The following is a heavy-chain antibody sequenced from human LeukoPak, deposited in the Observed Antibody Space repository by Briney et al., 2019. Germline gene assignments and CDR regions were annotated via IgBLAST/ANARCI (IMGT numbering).Heavy chain of an antibody. CDR1: GLTVSSYT. V-gene: IGHV3-48*04. D-gene: IGHD3-16*01. Sequence: PGGSLRLSCAASGLTVSSYTMNWVRQVPGKGLEWVSYISSSSSTIYYADSVKGRFTISRDNAKNSLYLQMSNLRAEDTAVYFCARGGGLDVWGQGATVTVSS. J-gene: IGHJ6*02. CDR3: ARGGGLDV. CDR2: ISSSSSTI.